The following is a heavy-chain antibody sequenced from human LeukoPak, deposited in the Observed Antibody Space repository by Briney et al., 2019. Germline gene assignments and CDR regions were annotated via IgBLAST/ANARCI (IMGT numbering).Heavy chain of an antibody. J-gene: IGHJ4*02. Sequence: GGSLRLSCAASGFTFSSYAMSGVRQAPGKGLEWVAAISGSGCRTYYADSVKGRFTISRDNSKNTLYLQMNSLRAEDTAVYYCAKVQVVPAARFDYWGQGTLVTVSS. CDR1: GFTFSSYA. D-gene: IGHD2-2*01. V-gene: IGHV3-23*01. CDR3: AKVQVVPAARFDY. CDR2: ISGSGCRT.